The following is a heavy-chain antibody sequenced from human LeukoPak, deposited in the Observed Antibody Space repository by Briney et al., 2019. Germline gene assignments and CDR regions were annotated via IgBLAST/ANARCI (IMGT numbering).Heavy chain of an antibody. CDR1: DASINSHY. CDR3: ARYRRDNTYFLDY. CDR2: VHYSGST. D-gene: IGHD2-2*02. V-gene: IGHV4-59*11. Sequence: SETLSLTCTVSDASINSHYWSWIRQPPGKGLEWIGYVHYSGSTNYNPSLKSRVTMSIDTSVNQFSLKLSSVTAADTAVYYCARYRRDNTYFLDYWGQGTLVTVSS. J-gene: IGHJ4*02.